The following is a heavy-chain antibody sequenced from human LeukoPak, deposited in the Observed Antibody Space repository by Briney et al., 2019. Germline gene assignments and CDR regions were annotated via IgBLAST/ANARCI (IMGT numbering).Heavy chain of an antibody. D-gene: IGHD3-10*01. CDR2: ISRSSSYT. J-gene: IGHJ4*02. CDR3: AREQKLYDGSGSSTFDF. V-gene: IGHV3-11*05. CDR1: GFTFSDSY. Sequence: GGSLRLSCAASGFTFSDSYVSWIRQAPGKGLEWVSYISRSSSYTKYADSVKGRFTISRDSAKNSLYLQMNSLRAEDTAVYYCAREQKLYDGSGSSTFDFWGQGTLVTVSS.